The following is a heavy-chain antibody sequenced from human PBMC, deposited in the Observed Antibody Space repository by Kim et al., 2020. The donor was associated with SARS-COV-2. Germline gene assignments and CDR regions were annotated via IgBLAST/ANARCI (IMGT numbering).Heavy chain of an antibody. CDR3: ASGVYYYDSSGYLFTEYFQH. CDR2: IKQDGREK. Sequence: GGSLRLSCAASGFTFSSYSMSWVRQAPGKGLEWVANIKQDGREKYYVDSVKGRFTISRDNAKNSLYLQMNSLRAEDTAVYYCASGVYYYDSSGYLFTEYFQHWGQGTLVTVSS. V-gene: IGHV3-7*02. D-gene: IGHD3-22*01. J-gene: IGHJ1*01. CDR1: GFTFSSYS.